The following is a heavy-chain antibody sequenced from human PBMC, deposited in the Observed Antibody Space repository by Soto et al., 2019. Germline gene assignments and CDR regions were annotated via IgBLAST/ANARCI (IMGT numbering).Heavy chain of an antibody. D-gene: IGHD3-3*01. Sequence: GGSLRLSCAASGFTFSSYWMSWVRQAPGKGLEWVANIKQDGSEKYYVDSVKGRFTISRDNAKNSLYLQMNSPRAEDTAVYYCAREVGGITIFGVVIKGSWFDPWGQGTLVTVSS. V-gene: IGHV3-7*01. CDR1: GFTFSSYW. CDR3: AREVGGITIFGVVIKGSWFDP. J-gene: IGHJ5*02. CDR2: IKQDGSEK.